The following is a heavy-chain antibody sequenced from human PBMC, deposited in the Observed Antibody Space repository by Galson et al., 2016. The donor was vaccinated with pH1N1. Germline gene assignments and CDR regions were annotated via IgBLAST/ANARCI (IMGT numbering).Heavy chain of an antibody. D-gene: IGHD1-26*01. CDR1: GYPFSSHD. J-gene: IGHJ5*02. CDR3: ARGNPLWGYSGWS. V-gene: IGHV1-8*03. Sequence: QSGAEVKKPGESLKISCKVSGYPFSSHDINWVRQAPGQGLEWMGWMRPNTGQTGSAQKFQGRVTITGDTSISTAYMELSSLRFDDTAVYYCARGNPLWGYSGWSWGQGTLVTVSS. CDR2: MRPNTGQT.